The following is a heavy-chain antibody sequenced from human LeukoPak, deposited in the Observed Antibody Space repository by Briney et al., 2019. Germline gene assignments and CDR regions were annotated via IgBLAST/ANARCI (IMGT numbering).Heavy chain of an antibody. CDR1: GASISSSSYY. Sequence: PSETLSLTCTVSGASISSSSYYWGWIRQPPGKGLEWIGEINHSGSTNYNPSLKSRVTISVDTSKNQFSLKLSSVTAADTAVYYCARGSGGPRYSSRAGYWGQGTLVTVSS. V-gene: IGHV4-39*07. CDR3: ARGSGGPRYSSRAGY. J-gene: IGHJ4*02. D-gene: IGHD6-13*01. CDR2: INHSGST.